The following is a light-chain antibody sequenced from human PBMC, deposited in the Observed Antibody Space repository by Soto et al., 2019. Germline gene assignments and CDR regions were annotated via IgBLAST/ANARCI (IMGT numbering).Light chain of an antibody. V-gene: IGLV2-14*01. Sequence: QSVLTQPASVSGSPGQSVTISCTGTSSDVGAYNYVSWYQQHPDKAPKLMIYEVSNRPSGVSNRFSASKSGNTASLPISGLQAEDEAEYYCSSYTTRSLYALGTGTKLTVL. J-gene: IGLJ1*01. CDR3: SSYTTRSLYA. CDR1: SSDVGAYNY. CDR2: EVS.